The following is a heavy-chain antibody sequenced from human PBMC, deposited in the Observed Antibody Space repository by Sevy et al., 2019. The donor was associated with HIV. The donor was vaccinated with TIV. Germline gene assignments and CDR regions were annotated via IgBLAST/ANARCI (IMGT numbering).Heavy chain of an antibody. D-gene: IGHD6-13*01. J-gene: IGHJ3*02. CDR1: GYTFTSYD. CDR3: VIDLQQQLAHHAFDI. Sequence: ASVKVSCKASGYTFTSYDINWVRQATGQGLEWMGWMNPNSGNTGYAQKFQGRVTITRNTSISTAYMELSSLRSEDTAVYYCVIDLQQQLAHHAFDIWGQGTMVTVSS. V-gene: IGHV1-8*03. CDR2: MNPNSGNT.